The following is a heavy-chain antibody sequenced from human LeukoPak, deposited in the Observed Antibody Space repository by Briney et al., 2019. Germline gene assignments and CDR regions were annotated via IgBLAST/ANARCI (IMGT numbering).Heavy chain of an antibody. V-gene: IGHV3-23*01. D-gene: IGHD1-14*01. CDR1: GFTFSSYA. J-gene: IGHJ6*03. CDR2: ISGSGGST. Sequence: HPGGSLRLSCAASGFTFSSYAMSWVRQAPGKGLEWVSAISGSGGSTYYADSVKGRFTISRDNSKNTLYLQMNSLRAEDTAVYYCAKDFPILSTTQNYYYYMDVWGKGTTVTVSS. CDR3: AKDFPILSTTQNYYYYMDV.